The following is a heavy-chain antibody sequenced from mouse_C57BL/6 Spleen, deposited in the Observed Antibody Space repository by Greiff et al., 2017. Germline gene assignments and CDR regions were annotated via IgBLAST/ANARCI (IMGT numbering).Heavy chain of an antibody. D-gene: IGHD1-1*01. CDR2: IDPETGGT. J-gene: IGHJ3*01. CDR1: GYTFTDYE. Sequence: QVQLKESGAELVRPGASVTLSCKASGYTFTDYEMHWVKQTPVHGLEWIGAIDPETGGTAYNQKFKGKAILTADKSSSTAYMELRSLTSEDSAVYYCTREGGSSPFAYWGQGTLVTVSA. CDR3: TREGGSSPFAY. V-gene: IGHV1-15*01.